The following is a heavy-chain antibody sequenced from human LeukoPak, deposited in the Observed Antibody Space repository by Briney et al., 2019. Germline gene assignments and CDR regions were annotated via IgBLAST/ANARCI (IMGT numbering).Heavy chain of an antibody. CDR3: ARAAIAAAESFDI. Sequence: GASVKVSCKASGYTFTSYYMHWVRQAPGQGLEWMGIINPSGGSTSYAQKFQGRVTMTRDMSTSTVYMELSSLRSEDTAVFYCARAAIAAAESFDIWGQGTMVTVSS. CDR1: GYTFTSYY. CDR2: INPSGGST. D-gene: IGHD6-13*01. J-gene: IGHJ3*02. V-gene: IGHV1-46*01.